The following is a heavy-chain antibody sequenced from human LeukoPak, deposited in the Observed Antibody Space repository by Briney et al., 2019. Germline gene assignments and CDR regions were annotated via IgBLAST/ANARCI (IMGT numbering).Heavy chain of an antibody. CDR1: GGSISSYY. CDR3: ARVSSYDFWSGYLRGEYDAFDI. D-gene: IGHD3-3*01. Sequence: SETLSLTCTVSGGSISSYYWSWIRQPAGKGLEWIGRIYTSGSTNYNPSLKSRVTMSVDTSKNQFSLKLSSVTAADTAVYYCARVSSYDFWSGYLRGEYDAFDIWGQGTMVTVSS. CDR2: IYTSGST. J-gene: IGHJ3*02. V-gene: IGHV4-4*07.